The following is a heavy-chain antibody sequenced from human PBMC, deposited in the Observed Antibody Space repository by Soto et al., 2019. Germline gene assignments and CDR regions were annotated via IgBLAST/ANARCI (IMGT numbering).Heavy chain of an antibody. V-gene: IGHV1-69*12. Sequence: QVQLVQSGAEVKKPGSSVKVSCKASGGPFSSYAISWVRQAPGQGLEWMGGIMPIFGTANYAQKFQGRVTITADESTSTAYTELSSLRSEDTAVYYCARVVWFLEFWIRDWGQGTLVTVSS. CDR1: GGPFSSYA. CDR2: IMPIFGTA. CDR3: ARVVWFLEFWIRD. D-gene: IGHD3-3*01. J-gene: IGHJ4*02.